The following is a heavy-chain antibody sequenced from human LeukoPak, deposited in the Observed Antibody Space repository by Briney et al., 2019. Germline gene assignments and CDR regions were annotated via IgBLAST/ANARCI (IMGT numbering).Heavy chain of an antibody. V-gene: IGHV3-53*01. CDR2: IYSGGST. CDR1: GFTVSSNY. Sequence: PGGSLRLSCAASGFTVSSNYMSWVRQAPGKGLEWVSVIYSGGSTFYADSVKGRFTISRDNSKHTLYLQMNSLRAEDTAVYYCAKDESRYYYGSGSLPDYWGQGTLVTVSS. D-gene: IGHD3-10*01. CDR3: AKDESRYYYGSGSLPDY. J-gene: IGHJ4*02.